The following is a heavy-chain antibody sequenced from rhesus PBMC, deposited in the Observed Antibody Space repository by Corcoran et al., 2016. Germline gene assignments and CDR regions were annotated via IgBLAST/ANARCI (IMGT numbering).Heavy chain of an antibody. CDR3: ARGVWGDYYDY. CDR1: GGSISSNY. V-gene: IGHV4-160*01. Sequence: QVQLQESGPGLVKPSETLSLTCAVSGGSISSNYWSWIRQPPGKGLEWIGYIYGSSGSTYHNPSLKTLVTISTDTSKNQFSLKLISVTAADTAVYYCARGVWGDYYDYWGQGVLVTVSS. CDR2: IYGSSGST. D-gene: IGHD3-34*01. J-gene: IGHJ4*01.